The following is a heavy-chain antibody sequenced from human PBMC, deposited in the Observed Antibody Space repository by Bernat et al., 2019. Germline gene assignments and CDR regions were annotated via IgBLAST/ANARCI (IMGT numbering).Heavy chain of an antibody. CDR3: ARVGSTASYYYYYGMDV. D-gene: IGHD5/OR15-5a*01. J-gene: IGHJ6*02. CDR1: GFTFSSYA. Sequence: EVQLLESGGGLVQPGGSLRLSCAASGFTFSSYAMSWVRQAPGKGLEWVSAISGSGGSTYYADSVKGRFTISRDNSKNTLYLQMNSLRAEDTAVYYCARVGSTASYYYYYGMDVWGQGTTVTVSS. CDR2: ISGSGGST. V-gene: IGHV3-23*01.